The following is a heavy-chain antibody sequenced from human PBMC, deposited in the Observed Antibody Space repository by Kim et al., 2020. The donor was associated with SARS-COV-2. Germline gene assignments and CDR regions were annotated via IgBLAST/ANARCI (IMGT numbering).Heavy chain of an antibody. CDR3: AKQGVAAMTPFDS. CDR1: GFTLGIHV. V-gene: IGHV3-23*01. J-gene: IGHJ4*02. D-gene: IGHD3-3*01. CDR2: LRGSGGAT. Sequence: GGSLRLSCEVSGFTLGIHVMTWVRQTPGKGLEWVSTLRGSGGATYYADSVQGRFSVSRDNSKNTLYLQMNSLRADDTAVYYCAKQGVAAMTPFDSWGQG.